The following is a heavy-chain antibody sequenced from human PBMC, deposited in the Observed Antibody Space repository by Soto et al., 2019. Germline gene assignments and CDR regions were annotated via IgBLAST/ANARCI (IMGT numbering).Heavy chain of an antibody. V-gene: IGHV4-59*08. CDR1: GGTISSWY. J-gene: IGHJ4*02. CDR2: IYYSGST. D-gene: IGHD1-26*01. Sequence: QVQLQESGPGLVKPSETLSLTCTVSGGTISSWYWSWIRQPPGKGLEWIGYIYYSGSTNCNPSLTSRVTISVDTSKNPFSLKLSSVTAAGTAVYYCARRYGSAIDYWGQGTLVTVSS. CDR3: ARRYGSAIDY.